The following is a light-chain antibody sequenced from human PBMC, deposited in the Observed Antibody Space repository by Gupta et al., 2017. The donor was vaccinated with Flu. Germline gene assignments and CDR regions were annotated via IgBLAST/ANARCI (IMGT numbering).Light chain of an antibody. J-gene: IGLJ3*02. CDR1: SPNNGSNT. CDR3: AAWDDSLNGWV. V-gene: IGLV1-44*01. Sequence: QSVLTQPPSPSGTPGQRVTISCSGSSPNNGSNTVARYQQLPGTAPKLLIDGDNQRPSGVPDRFSGSKSGTSASLAISGLQSEDEVDYDCAAWDDSLNGWVFGGGTKLTVL. CDR2: GDN.